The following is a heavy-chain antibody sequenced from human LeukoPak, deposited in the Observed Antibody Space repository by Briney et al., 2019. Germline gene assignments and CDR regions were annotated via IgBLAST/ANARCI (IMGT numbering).Heavy chain of an antibody. CDR3: ARDGYGGKGNY. D-gene: IGHD4-23*01. V-gene: IGHV3-7*01. J-gene: IGHJ4*02. CDR1: GFTFSSYC. CDR2: TEEDGSEK. Sequence: GGSLRLSCAASGFTFSSYCMSWVRQAPGQGLEWVANTEEDGSEKYHVDSVKGRFTISRDNAKSSLYLQMNSLRAEDTAVYYCARDGYGGKGNYWGQGTLVTVSS.